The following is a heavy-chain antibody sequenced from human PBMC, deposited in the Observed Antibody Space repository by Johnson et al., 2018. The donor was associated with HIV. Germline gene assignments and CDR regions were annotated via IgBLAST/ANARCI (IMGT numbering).Heavy chain of an antibody. CDR2: ISSNGGST. CDR3: LGI. V-gene: IGHV3-64*01. CDR1: GFIFNNYA. J-gene: IGHJ3*02. Sequence: VQLVESGGGLVQPGGSLRLSCVASGFIFNNYAMHWVRQAPGRRLQYVSAISSNGGSTYYASFAKGRFTISRDNSKNTLYLQMGSLRAEDTAVYYCLGIWGQGTMVTVSS.